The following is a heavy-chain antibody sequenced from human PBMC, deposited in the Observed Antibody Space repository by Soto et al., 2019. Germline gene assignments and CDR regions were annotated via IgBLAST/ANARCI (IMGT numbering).Heavy chain of an antibody. CDR2: ISGSGGST. Sequence: EVQLLESGGGLVQPGGSLRLSCAASGFTFSSYAMSWVRQAPGKGLEWVSAISGSGGSTYYADSVKGRFTISRDNSKNTKYLQMNSLRAEDTAVYYCAKNQRITIIVVVITVTAFDIWGQGTMVTVSS. V-gene: IGHV3-23*01. CDR1: GFTFSSYA. CDR3: AKNQRITIIVVVITVTAFDI. J-gene: IGHJ3*02. D-gene: IGHD3-22*01.